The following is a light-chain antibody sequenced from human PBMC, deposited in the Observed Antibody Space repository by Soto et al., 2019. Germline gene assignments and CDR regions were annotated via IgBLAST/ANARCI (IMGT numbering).Light chain of an antibody. CDR2: DNN. CDR1: SSNIGNNY. J-gene: IGLJ2*01. V-gene: IGLV1-51*01. CDR3: GTWDSSLSVVL. Sequence: QSVLTQPPSVSAAPGQKVTISCSGSSSNIGNNYLSWYQQLPGTAPKLLIYDNNKRPSGIPDRFSGSKSGTSATLGITGLQTGDEADYYCGTWDSSLSVVLFGGGTKVTVL.